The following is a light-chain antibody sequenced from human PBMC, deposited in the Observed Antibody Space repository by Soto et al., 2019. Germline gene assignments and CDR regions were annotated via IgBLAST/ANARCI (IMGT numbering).Light chain of an antibody. CDR3: SSYTSSSTSGV. CDR2: EVS. Sequence: QSVLTQPASVSGSPGQSITISCTGTSSDVGGYNYVSWYQQHPGKAPKLMIYEVSNRPSGVSNRFSGSKSGNTASLTISGLQAEDEADYYCSSYTSSSTSGVFGTGNKLTVL. J-gene: IGLJ1*01. V-gene: IGLV2-14*01. CDR1: SSDVGGYNY.